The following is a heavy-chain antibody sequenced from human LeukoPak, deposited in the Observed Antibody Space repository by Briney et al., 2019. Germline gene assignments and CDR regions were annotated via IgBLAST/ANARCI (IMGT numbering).Heavy chain of an antibody. CDR2: ISPGGDTP. CDR1: GFTFRNYG. CDR3: AQDRAWIEFYF. J-gene: IGHJ4*02. Sequence: GGSLRLSCVASGFTFRNYGMNWVRQAPGKGLEWVSGISPGGDTPYYADSVRGRFTISRDNSKNTMYLQMNSLRAEDTSVYYCAQDRAWIEFYFWGQGTLVTVSS. V-gene: IGHV3-23*01. D-gene: IGHD5-12*01.